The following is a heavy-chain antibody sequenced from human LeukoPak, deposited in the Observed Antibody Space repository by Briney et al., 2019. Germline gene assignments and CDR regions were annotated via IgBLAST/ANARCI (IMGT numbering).Heavy chain of an antibody. CDR2: IYSGGST. Sequence: GGSLRLSCAVSGFIVSRNYMSWVRQAPGKGLEWVSVIYSGGSTYYADSVKGRFTISRDNLKNTLYLQMNRLRVEDTAVYFCAREGPYYNMDVWGQGTTVTVSS. J-gene: IGHJ6*02. CDR1: GFIVSRNY. CDR3: AREGPYYNMDV. V-gene: IGHV3-53*01.